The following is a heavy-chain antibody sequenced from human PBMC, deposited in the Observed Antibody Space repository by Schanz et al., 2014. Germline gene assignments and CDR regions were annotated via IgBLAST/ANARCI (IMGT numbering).Heavy chain of an antibody. V-gene: IGHV3-11*01. D-gene: IGHD3-3*01. Sequence: VESGGGLVKPGGSLRLSCAGSGFTFADYYMTWIRQAPGKGLEWISYVSSYDTTVSYADSVKGRFTISRDNAKNSVYLQMNSLRVEDTAVYYCARYGFRKFGVVYGLAVWGQGTTVTVS. CDR3: ARYGFRKFGVVYGLAV. CDR2: VSSYDTTV. CDR1: GFTFADYY. J-gene: IGHJ6*02.